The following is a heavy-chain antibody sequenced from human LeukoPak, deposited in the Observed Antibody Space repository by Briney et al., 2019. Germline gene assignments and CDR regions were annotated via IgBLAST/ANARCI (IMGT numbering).Heavy chain of an antibody. D-gene: IGHD5-18*01. J-gene: IGHJ6*02. Sequence: GGSLRLSCAASGFTFSSYSMNWVRQDPGKGLEWVSSIRSSSSYIYYADSVKGRFTISRDNAKNSLYLQMNSLRAEDTAVYYCASEDTAMVTGPYHYYGMDVWGQGTTVTVSS. V-gene: IGHV3-21*01. CDR3: ASEDTAMVTGPYHYYGMDV. CDR1: GFTFSSYS. CDR2: IRSSSSYI.